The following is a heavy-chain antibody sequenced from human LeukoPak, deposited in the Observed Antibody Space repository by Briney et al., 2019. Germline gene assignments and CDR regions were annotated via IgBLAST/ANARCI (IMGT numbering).Heavy chain of an antibody. J-gene: IGHJ6*03. CDR1: GFTFNNYG. V-gene: IGHV3-30*02. CDR3: AKDSAFYYIDV. CDR2: IRYNGNNQ. D-gene: IGHD3-10*01. Sequence: GGSLRLSCAASGFTFNNYGMHWVRQAPGKGLEWVAFIRYNGNNQYYADSVKGRFTISRDNSKNTLYLRMNSLRGDDTAVYYCAKDSAFYYIDVWGKGTTVIISS.